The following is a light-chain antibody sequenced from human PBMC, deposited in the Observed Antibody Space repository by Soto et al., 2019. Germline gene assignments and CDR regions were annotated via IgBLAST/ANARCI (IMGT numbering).Light chain of an antibody. CDR1: QHVSSN. J-gene: IGKJ2*01. CDR3: QQYNNWPYT. Sequence: ERVMRQSPATLSVSPGGSATLSCRASQHVSSNFAWYRQKPGQAPTLLIYRASTRATGIQARFSGSGSGTEFTLTISSLQSEDFAVYYCQQYNNWPYTFGQGTKLEIK. V-gene: IGKV3-15*01. CDR2: RAS.